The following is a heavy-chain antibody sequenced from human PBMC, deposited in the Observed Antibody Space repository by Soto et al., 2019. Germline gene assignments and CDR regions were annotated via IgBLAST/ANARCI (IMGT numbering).Heavy chain of an antibody. CDR1: GGTFSSYA. CDR2: IIPIFGTA. CDR3: ARDAGEEQQAPRY. V-gene: IGHV1-69*01. D-gene: IGHD6-13*01. J-gene: IGHJ4*02. Sequence: QVQLVQSGAEVKKPGSSVKVSCKASGGTFSSYAISWVRQAPGQGLECMGGIIPIFGTANYAQQFQGRVTITADESTGTAYLELSSLRSEDTAVYYGARDAGEEQQAPRYWGQGTLVTVSS.